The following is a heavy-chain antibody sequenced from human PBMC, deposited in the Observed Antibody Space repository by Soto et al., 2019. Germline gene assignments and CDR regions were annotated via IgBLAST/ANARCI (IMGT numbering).Heavy chain of an antibody. Sequence: GGSLRLSCAASGFTFSSYSMNWVRQAPGKGLEWVSSISSSSSYIYYADSVKGRFTISRDNAKNSLYLQMNSLRAEDTAVYYCARELYSSSPMGWFDPWGQGTLVTVSS. V-gene: IGHV3-21*01. J-gene: IGHJ5*02. CDR1: GFTFSSYS. CDR3: ARELYSSSPMGWFDP. D-gene: IGHD6-13*01. CDR2: ISSSSSYI.